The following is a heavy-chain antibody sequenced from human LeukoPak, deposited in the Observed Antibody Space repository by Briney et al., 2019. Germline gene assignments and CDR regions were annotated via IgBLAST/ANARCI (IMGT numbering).Heavy chain of an antibody. V-gene: IGHV3-66*02. J-gene: IGHJ4*02. CDR3: AAYSSSWYEYYFDY. CDR1: GFTVSSNY. CDR2: IYSGGST. D-gene: IGHD6-13*01. Sequence: HPGGSLRLSCAASGFTVSSNYMSWVRQAPGKGLEWVSVIYSGGSTYYADSVKGRFTISRDNSKNTLYLQMNSLRAEDMAVYYCAAYSSSWYEYYFDYWGQGTLVTVSS.